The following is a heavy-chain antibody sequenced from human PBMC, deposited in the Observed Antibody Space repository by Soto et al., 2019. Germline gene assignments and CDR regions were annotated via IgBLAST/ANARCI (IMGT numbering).Heavy chain of an antibody. CDR3: AHRRYSIDWSGFVMVV. D-gene: IGHD6-19*01. CDR1: GFSLIPSGVG. J-gene: IGHJ6*02. Sequence: GSGPTLVNPTQTLTLTFTFSGFSLIPSGVGVGWIRQSPGKALGWLALIYWDDDKRYSPSLKSRLTITKDTSKNQVVLTMTNMDPVDTATYYCAHRRYSIDWSGFVMVVWCQGTMVTVFS. CDR2: IYWDDDK. V-gene: IGHV2-5*02.